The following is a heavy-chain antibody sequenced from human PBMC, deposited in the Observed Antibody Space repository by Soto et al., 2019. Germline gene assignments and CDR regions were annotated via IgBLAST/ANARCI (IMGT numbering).Heavy chain of an antibody. Sequence: EVQLVESGGGLVHPGGSLGLSCAASGFTFSSHWMNWVRQAPGKGLEWVANIRQDGREEQYMDSVKGRLTLSRDNAKNSLYLQMNGLRVEDTAVYYCAKSEGYSFDIRGQGTMVTVSS. CDR1: GFTFSSHW. CDR3: AKSEGYSFDI. J-gene: IGHJ3*02. V-gene: IGHV3-7*01. D-gene: IGHD6-13*01. CDR2: IRQDGREE.